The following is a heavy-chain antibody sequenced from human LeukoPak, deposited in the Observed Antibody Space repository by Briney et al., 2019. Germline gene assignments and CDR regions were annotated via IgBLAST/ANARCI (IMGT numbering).Heavy chain of an antibody. Sequence: GGSLRLSCAASGFTFSSYSMNWVRQAPGKGLEWVSSISSSSSYIYYADSVKGRLTISRDNAKNSLYLQMNSLRAEDTAVYYCARGMFGELLYDYWGQGTLVTVSS. CDR3: ARGMFGELLYDY. V-gene: IGHV3-21*01. CDR2: ISSSSSYI. D-gene: IGHD3-10*02. CDR1: GFTFSSYS. J-gene: IGHJ4*02.